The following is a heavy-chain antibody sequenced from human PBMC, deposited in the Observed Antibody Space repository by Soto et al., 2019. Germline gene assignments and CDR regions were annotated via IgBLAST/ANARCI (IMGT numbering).Heavy chain of an antibody. D-gene: IGHD3-3*01. CDR2: ISYDGSNK. J-gene: IGHJ6*02. CDR3: ARALYDFWSGYYRDYYSGMYA. Sequence: RLSCAASGFTFSSYAMHWVRQAPGKGLEWVAVISYDGSNKYYADSVKGRFTISRDNSKNTLYLQMNSLRAEDTAVYYCARALYDFWSGYYRDYYSGMYAWGQGTTVTVSS. CDR1: GFTFSSYA. V-gene: IGHV3-30-3*01.